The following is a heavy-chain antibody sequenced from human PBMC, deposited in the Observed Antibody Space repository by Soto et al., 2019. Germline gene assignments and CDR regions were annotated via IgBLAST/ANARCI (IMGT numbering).Heavy chain of an antibody. CDR3: ARXXXXXXXXXXXXXXX. Sequence: GGSLRLSCAASGFTFDNYGMHWVRQAPGKGLEWVAVIWYDGSNKYYADSVKGRFTISRDNSKNTLYLQMNSLRAEDTAVYYCARXXXXXXXXXXXXXXXWGQGTTVTVSS. CDR1: GFTFDNYG. J-gene: IGHJ6*02. V-gene: IGHV3-33*01. CDR2: IWYDGSNK.